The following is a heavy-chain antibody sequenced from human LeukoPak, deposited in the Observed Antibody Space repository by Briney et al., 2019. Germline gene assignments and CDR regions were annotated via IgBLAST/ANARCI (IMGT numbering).Heavy chain of an antibody. J-gene: IGHJ4*02. CDR1: GGSISSSSYY. D-gene: IGHD4-11*01. CDR3: AREMTTWYYFDY. V-gene: IGHV4-39*07. Sequence: KPSETLSLTCTASGGSISSSSYYWGWIRQPPGKGLEWIGSIYYSGSTYYNPSLKSRVAISVDTSKNQFSLKLSSVTAADTAVYYCAREMTTWYYFDYWGQGTLVTVSS. CDR2: IYYSGST.